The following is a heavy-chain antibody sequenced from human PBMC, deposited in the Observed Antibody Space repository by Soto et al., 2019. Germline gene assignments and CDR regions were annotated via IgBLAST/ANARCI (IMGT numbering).Heavy chain of an antibody. CDR2: IYTSGST. D-gene: IGHD6-19*01. V-gene: IGHV4-4*07. CDR3: ARDGGAVAGNRLDYYCCMDV. Sequence: PSETLSLTCTVSGGSISSYYWSWIRQPAGKGLEWIGRIYTSGSTNYNPSLTSRVTMSVDTSKNQFSLKLSSVTAADTAVYSCARDGGAVAGNRLDYYCCMDVWGQRTKVTV. CDR1: GGSISSYY. J-gene: IGHJ6*02.